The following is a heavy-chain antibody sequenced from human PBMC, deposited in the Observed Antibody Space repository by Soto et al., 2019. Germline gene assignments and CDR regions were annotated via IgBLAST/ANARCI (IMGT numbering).Heavy chain of an antibody. D-gene: IGHD6-19*01. J-gene: IGHJ6*02. V-gene: IGHV5-51*01. CDR3: ARVPDSSLGTMDV. CDR2: MFPGDSDT. CDR1: GYSFTTYW. Sequence: GESLKIACKGSGYSFTTYWIGWVRQLPGQGLEWMGVMFPGDSDTRYSPSFQGQVTMSADPSTNTAYLEWSSLKAADSAMYYCARVPDSSLGTMDVWGQGTTVTVSS.